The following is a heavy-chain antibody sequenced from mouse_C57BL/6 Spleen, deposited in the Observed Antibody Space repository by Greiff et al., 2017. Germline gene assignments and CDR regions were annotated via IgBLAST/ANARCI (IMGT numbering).Heavy chain of an antibody. D-gene: IGHD4-1*01. Sequence: GGGLVQPKGSLKLSCAASGFTFNPYAMHWVRQAPGKGLEWVARLRSKSSNYATYYADSVKDRFTISRDDSHSLLYLQMNNLKTEDTAMYYCVRKTGYYAMDYWGQGTSVTVSS. J-gene: IGHJ4*01. V-gene: IGHV10-3*01. CDR3: VRKTGYYAMDY. CDR2: LRSKSSNYAT. CDR1: GFTFNPYA.